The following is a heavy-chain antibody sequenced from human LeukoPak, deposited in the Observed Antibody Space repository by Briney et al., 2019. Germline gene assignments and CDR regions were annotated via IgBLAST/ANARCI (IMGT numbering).Heavy chain of an antibody. CDR3: AELGITMIGGV. CDR2: ISSSGSTI. CDR1: GFTFSSYT. J-gene: IGHJ6*04. D-gene: IGHD3-10*02. V-gene: IGHV3-48*04. Sequence: HPGGSLRLSCAASGFTFSSYTMNWVRQTPGKGPEWVSYISSSGSTIYYADSVKGRFTISRDNAKNSLYLQMNSLRAEDAAVYYCAELGITMIGGVWGKGTTVTISS.